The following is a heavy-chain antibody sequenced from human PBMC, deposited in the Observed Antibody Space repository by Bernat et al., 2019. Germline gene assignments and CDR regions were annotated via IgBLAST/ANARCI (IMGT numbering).Heavy chain of an antibody. CDR3: ARDLTYYYDSSGYYAYYYYGMDV. J-gene: IGHJ6*02. Sequence: QVQLQESGPGLVKPSQTLSLTCTVSGGSISSGDYYWSWIRQPPGKGLEWIGYIYYSGSTYYNPSLKSRVTISVDTSKNQFSLKLSSVTAADTAVYYCARDLTYYYDSSGYYAYYYYGMDVWGQGTTVTVSS. CDR2: IYYSGST. V-gene: IGHV4-30-4*01. D-gene: IGHD3-22*01. CDR1: GGSISSGDYY.